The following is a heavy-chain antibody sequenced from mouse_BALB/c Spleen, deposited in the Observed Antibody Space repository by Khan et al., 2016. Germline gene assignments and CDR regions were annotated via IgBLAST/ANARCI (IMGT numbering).Heavy chain of an antibody. CDR2: ISSGGST. D-gene: IGHD2-1*01. CDR1: GFTFSNYA. Sequence: EVELVESGGGLVKPGGSLKLSCAASGFTFSNYAMSWVRQTPEKRLEWVASISSGGSTYYPDSVKGRFTIPSDNARKILHSQISSLRSVDTDMYYCAMEGDGNYGYYFDCGGQATTLTVSS. J-gene: IGHJ2*01. CDR3: AMEGDGNYGYYFDC. V-gene: IGHV5-6-5*01.